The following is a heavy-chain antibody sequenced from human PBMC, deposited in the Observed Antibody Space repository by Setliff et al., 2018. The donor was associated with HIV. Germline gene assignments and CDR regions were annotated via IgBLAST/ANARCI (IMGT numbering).Heavy chain of an antibody. CDR3: TRMIPPRSNRFSSGWFDY. CDR1: GFNFNTYS. Sequence: PGGSLRLSCAASGFNFNTYSMSWVRQAPGKGLEWVSVISGGGGKTDYADSMKGRFTISRDKAGNSLYLQMNNVRAEDTAVYYCTRMIPPRSNRFSSGWFDYWGQGTVVTVSS. CDR2: ISGGGGKT. D-gene: IGHD6-19*01. V-gene: IGHV3-21*01. J-gene: IGHJ4*02.